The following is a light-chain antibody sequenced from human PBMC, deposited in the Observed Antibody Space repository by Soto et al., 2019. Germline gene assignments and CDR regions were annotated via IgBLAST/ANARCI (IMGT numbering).Light chain of an antibody. CDR1: QGISKY. J-gene: IGKJ1*01. V-gene: IGKV1-17*03. CDR2: AAS. Sequence: DIQMTQSPSAMSASVGDRGTITCRASQGISKYLAWFQQRPGKVPRRLVYAASSLQSGVPSRFSGSGSGTEFTLTISSLQPEDFGTYYCLQHTSYPWTFGQGTKVDI. CDR3: LQHTSYPWT.